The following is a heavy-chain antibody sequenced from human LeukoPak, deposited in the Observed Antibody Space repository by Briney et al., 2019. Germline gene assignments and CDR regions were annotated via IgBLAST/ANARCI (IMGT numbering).Heavy chain of an antibody. CDR3: ARAGPSSGYYRDDAFDV. V-gene: IGHV3-11*01. CDR2: ISFSGSSI. CDR1: GFTFSDYF. Sequence: GGSLRLSCAASGFTFSDYFMSWIRQAPGKGLEWVSYISFSGSSIHYGDSVKGRFTISRDNAKNSLYLQMKSLRADDTAIYYCARAGPSSGYYRDDAFDVWGQGTMVTVSS. D-gene: IGHD6-19*01. J-gene: IGHJ3*01.